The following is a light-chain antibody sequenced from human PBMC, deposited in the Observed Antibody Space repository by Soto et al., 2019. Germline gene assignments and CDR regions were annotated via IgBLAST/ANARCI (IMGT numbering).Light chain of an antibody. Sequence: QSVLTQPASVSGSPGQSITISCTGTSSDVGGYNYVSWYQQHPGKAPKLMIYEVSNRPSGVSNRFSGSKSGNMASLTISGLQAEDEADYYCSSYTSSSTGVFGTGTKVTVL. CDR3: SSYTSSSTGV. V-gene: IGLV2-14*01. CDR1: SSDVGGYNY. J-gene: IGLJ1*01. CDR2: EVS.